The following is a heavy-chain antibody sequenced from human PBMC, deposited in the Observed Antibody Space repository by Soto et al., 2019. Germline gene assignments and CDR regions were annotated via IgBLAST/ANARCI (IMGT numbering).Heavy chain of an antibody. V-gene: IGHV3-7*03. CDR2: IKQDGSEK. J-gene: IGHJ6*02. CDR3: ARVARLPAAKIGGSYYYYGMDV. CDR1: GFTFSSYW. D-gene: IGHD2-2*01. Sequence: GGSLRLSCAASGFTFSSYWMSWVRQAPGKWLEWVANIKQDGSEKYYVDSVKGRFTISRDNAKNSLYLQMNSLRAEDTAVYYCARVARLPAAKIGGSYYYYGMDVWGQGXTVTVYS.